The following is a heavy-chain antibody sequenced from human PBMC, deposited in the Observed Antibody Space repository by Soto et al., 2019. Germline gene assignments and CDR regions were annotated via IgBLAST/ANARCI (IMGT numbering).Heavy chain of an antibody. CDR1: GYTFTNYY. J-gene: IGHJ6*02. D-gene: IGHD3-10*01. Sequence: ASVKVSCKASGYTFTNYYIHWVRQAPGQGLEWMGWIDGDSGDTKDAQKFQGWVTMTRDTSISTAYMELSRLRSDDTAVYYCALLRFGELLSYPYYYYGMDVWGQGTTVTVSS. CDR3: ALLRFGELLSYPYYYYGMDV. V-gene: IGHV1-2*04. CDR2: IDGDSGDT.